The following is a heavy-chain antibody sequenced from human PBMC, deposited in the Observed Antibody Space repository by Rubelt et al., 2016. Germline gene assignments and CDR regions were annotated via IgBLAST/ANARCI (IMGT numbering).Heavy chain of an antibody. J-gene: IGHJ4*02. CDR1: GGSISSSSYY. CDR3: ARLSGDYADDY. Sequence: QLQLQESGPGLVKPSETLSLTCTVSGGSISSSSYYWGWIRLPPGKGLEWIGEFNHSGSTNYNPSLKSRVTISVDTSKNQCALRLSSVTAADTAVYYCARLSGDYADDYWGQGTLVTVSS. CDR2: FNHSGST. D-gene: IGHD4-17*01. V-gene: IGHV4-39*07.